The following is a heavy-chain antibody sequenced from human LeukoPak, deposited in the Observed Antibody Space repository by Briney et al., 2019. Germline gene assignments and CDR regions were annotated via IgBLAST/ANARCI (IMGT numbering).Heavy chain of an antibody. J-gene: IGHJ4*02. Sequence: ASVKVSCKASGYTFTGYYMHWVRQAPGQGLEWMGWINPNSGGTNYAQKFQGRVTMTRDTSISTAYMELSRLRSDDTAVYYCARDPGYLPHPFDYWGQGTLVTVSS. CDR2: INPNSGGT. D-gene: IGHD1-1*01. CDR3: ARDPGYLPHPFDY. CDR1: GYTFTGYY. V-gene: IGHV1-2*02.